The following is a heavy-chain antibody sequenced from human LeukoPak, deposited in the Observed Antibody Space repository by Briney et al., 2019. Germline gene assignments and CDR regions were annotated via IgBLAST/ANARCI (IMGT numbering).Heavy chain of an antibody. CDR1: GYSFTSYW. CDR3: ARSMLRGVNFNY. J-gene: IGHJ4*02. D-gene: IGHD3-10*01. V-gene: IGHV5-51*01. Sequence: GESLKISCKASGYSFTSYWIGWVRQMPGIGLEWMGIIYPADSDTRCSPSFQGQVTISADKSTSTAYLQWSSLKASDTAMYYCARSMLRGVNFNYWGQGTLVTVSS. CDR2: IYPADSDT.